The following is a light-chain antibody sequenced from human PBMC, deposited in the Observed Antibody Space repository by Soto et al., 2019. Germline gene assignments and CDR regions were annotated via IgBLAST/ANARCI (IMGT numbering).Light chain of an antibody. CDR2: AAS. Sequence: DIQMTQSPSSLSASVGDRVTITCRASQGIRNDLNWYQQKPGKAPKRLIYAASSLQSRVPSRFSGSGSGTEFTLTISSLQPEDFATYYCLQHNNYPRTFGQGTKVEIK. CDR1: QGIRND. V-gene: IGKV1-17*01. CDR3: LQHNNYPRT. J-gene: IGKJ1*01.